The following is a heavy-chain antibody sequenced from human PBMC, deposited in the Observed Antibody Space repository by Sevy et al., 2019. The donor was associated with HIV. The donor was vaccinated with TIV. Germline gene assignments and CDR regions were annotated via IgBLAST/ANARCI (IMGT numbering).Heavy chain of an antibody. V-gene: IGHV3-21*01. Sequence: GGSLRLSCAASGFTFSSYSMNWVRQAPGKGLEWVSSISISSSYIYYADSVKGRFTISRDNAKNSLYLQMNSLRAEDTAVYYCVRVAEQQLVHQFDYWGQGSLVTVSS. J-gene: IGHJ4*02. CDR2: ISISSSYI. D-gene: IGHD6-13*01. CDR3: VRVAEQQLVHQFDY. CDR1: GFTFSSYS.